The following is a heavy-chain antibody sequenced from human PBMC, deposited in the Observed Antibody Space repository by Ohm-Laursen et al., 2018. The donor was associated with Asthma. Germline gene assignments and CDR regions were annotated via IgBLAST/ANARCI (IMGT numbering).Heavy chain of an antibody. CDR1: GFNFNSSA. D-gene: IGHD5-18*01. V-gene: IGHV3-30-3*01. J-gene: IGHJ4*02. CDR2: MSFDGTNK. CDR3: ARGLGGIHRWLSYQIDK. Sequence: SLRLSCAASGFNFNSSAMHWVRQAPGKGLEWVAVMSFDGTNKYHAASVQGRFTISRDNSKSTLFLQMSSLRPEDTDVYYCARGLGGIHRWLSYQIDKWGQGTQVTVSS.